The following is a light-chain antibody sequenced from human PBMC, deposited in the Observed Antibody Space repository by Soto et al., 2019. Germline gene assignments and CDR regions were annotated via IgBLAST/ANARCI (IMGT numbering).Light chain of an antibody. J-gene: IGLJ2*01. V-gene: IGLV1-51*01. CDR2: DNN. Sequence: QSVLTQPPSVSAAPGQKGTISCSGSSSNTGNNYVSWYQHLPGTAPKLLIYDNNKRPSGIPDRFAGSKSGASATLGVTGLQTGDEADYYCGTWDSSLSAVVFGGGTKVTVL. CDR3: GTWDSSLSAVV. CDR1: SSNTGNNY.